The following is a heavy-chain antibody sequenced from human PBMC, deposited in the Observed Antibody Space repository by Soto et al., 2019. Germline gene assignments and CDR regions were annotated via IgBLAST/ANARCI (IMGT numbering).Heavy chain of an antibody. CDR3: ATGITGTTIYYYYYYYMDV. Sequence: GSLRLSCAASGFTFSSYGMHWVRQAPGKGLEWVANIKQDGSEKYYVDSVKGRFTISRDNAKNSLYLQMNSLRAEDTAVYYCATGITGTTIYYYYYYYMDVWGKGTTVTGSS. V-gene: IGHV3-7*01. CDR2: IKQDGSEK. D-gene: IGHD1-7*01. CDR1: GFTFSSYG. J-gene: IGHJ6*03.